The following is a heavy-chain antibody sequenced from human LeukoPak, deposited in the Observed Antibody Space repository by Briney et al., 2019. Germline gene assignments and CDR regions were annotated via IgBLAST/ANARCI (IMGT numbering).Heavy chain of an antibody. CDR1: GFTFSSYA. Sequence: PGGSLRLSCAASGFTFSSYAVSWVRQAPGKGLEWVSGISGSGGSTYYADSVKGRFTISRDNSENTLYVQMNSLRAEDTAIYYCAKGPNFWLTPVAFQIWGRGTKVTVSS. J-gene: IGHJ3*02. CDR2: ISGSGGST. D-gene: IGHD3-3*01. CDR3: AKGPNFWLTPVAFQI. V-gene: IGHV3-23*01.